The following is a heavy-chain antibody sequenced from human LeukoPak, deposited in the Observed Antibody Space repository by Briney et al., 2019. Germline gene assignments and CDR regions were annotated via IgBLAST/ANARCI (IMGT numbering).Heavy chain of an antibody. CDR3: AKGVVPAAISWFDP. CDR1: GFTFDDYA. CDR2: ISGDGGST. D-gene: IGHD2-2*01. Sequence: GGSLRLXCAASGFTFDDYAMHWVRQAPGKDLEWVSLISGDGGSTYYADSVKGRFTISRDNSKNSLYLQMNSLRTEDTALYYCAKGVVPAAISWFDPWGQGTLVTVSS. V-gene: IGHV3-43*02. J-gene: IGHJ5*02.